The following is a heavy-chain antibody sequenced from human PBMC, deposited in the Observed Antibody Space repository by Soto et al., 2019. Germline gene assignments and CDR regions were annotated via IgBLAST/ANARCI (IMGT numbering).Heavy chain of an antibody. CDR1: GYTLTELS. CDR2: FDPEDGET. D-gene: IGHD6-19*01. CDR3: ATRLRRSGWYYFDY. J-gene: IGHJ4*02. V-gene: IGHV1-24*01. Sequence: GASVKVSCKVSGYTLTELSMHWVRQAPGKGLEWMGGFDPEDGETIYAQKFQGRVTMTEDTSTDTAYMELSSPRSEDTAVYYCATRLRRSGWYYFDYWGQGTLVTVSS.